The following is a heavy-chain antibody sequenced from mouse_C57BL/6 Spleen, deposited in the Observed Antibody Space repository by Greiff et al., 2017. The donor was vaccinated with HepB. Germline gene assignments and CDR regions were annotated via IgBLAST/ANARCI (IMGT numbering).Heavy chain of an antibody. CDR2: IWSGGST. V-gene: IGHV2-2*01. CDR1: GFSLTSYG. D-gene: IGHD1-1*01. CDR3: ARSSHYYGSPDWYFDV. Sequence: VQLQQSGPGLVQPSQSLSITCTVSGFSLTSYGVHWVRQSPGKGLEWLGVIWSGGSTDYNAAFISRLSISKDNSKSQVFFKMNSLQADDTAIYYCARSSHYYGSPDWYFDVWGTGTTVTVSS. J-gene: IGHJ1*03.